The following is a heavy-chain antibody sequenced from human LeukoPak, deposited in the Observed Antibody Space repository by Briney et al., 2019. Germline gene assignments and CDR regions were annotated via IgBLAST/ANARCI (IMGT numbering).Heavy chain of an antibody. CDR3: ARDRIVVVPAVESEFDY. CDR2: ISAYNGNT. CDR1: GYTFTSYG. J-gene: IGHJ4*02. D-gene: IGHD2-2*01. Sequence: ASVKVSCQASGYTFTSYGIRWVRQAPGQGLDWMEWISAYNGNTNYAQKLQGRVTMTTDTSPSTAYMELRSLRSDDTAVYYCARDRIVVVPAVESEFDYWGQGTLVTVSS. V-gene: IGHV1-18*04.